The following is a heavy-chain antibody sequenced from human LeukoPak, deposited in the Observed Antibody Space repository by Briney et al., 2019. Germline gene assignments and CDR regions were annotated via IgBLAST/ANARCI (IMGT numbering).Heavy chain of an antibody. CDR1: GSNFTSYW. D-gene: IGHD3-16*01. Sequence: GGALEISCKGSGSNFTSYWIGWVRPVPGKGLEGMGIIYAGDSDTRYSPSFPGQVPISADKSISTAYLQSSSLKASDTAMYYCARHGLGGTPNYYYGMDVWGKGTTVTVSS. CDR3: ARHGLGGTPNYYYGMDV. V-gene: IGHV5-51*01. CDR2: IYAGDSDT. J-gene: IGHJ6*04.